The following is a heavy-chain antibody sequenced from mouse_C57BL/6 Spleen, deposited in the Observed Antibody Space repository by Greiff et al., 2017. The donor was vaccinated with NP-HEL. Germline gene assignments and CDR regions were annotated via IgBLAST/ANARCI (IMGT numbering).Heavy chain of an antibody. CDR3: ARTTASYYAMDY. D-gene: IGHD1-2*01. J-gene: IGHJ4*01. CDR2: IWSGGST. Sequence: QVQLQQSGPGLVQPSQSLSITCTVSGFSLTSYGVHWVRQSPGKGLEWLGVIWSGGSTGYNAAFISRLSISKDNSKSQVFFKMNSLKADDTAIYYCARTTASYYAMDYWGQGTSVTVSS. V-gene: IGHV2-2*01. CDR1: GFSLTSYG.